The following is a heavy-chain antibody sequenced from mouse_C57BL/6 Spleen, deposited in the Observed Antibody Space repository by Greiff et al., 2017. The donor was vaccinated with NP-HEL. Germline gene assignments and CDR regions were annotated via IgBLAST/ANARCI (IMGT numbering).Heavy chain of an antibody. D-gene: IGHD3-3*01. CDR2: IYPGGGYT. J-gene: IGHJ1*03. Sequence: QVQLQQSGAELVRPGTSVKMSCKASGYTFTNYWIGWAKQRPGHGLEWIGDIYPGGGYTNYNEKFKGKATLTADKSSSTAYMQFSSLTSEDSAIYYCARWGGGDPWYFDVWGTGTTVTVSS. V-gene: IGHV1-63*01. CDR3: ARWGGGDPWYFDV. CDR1: GYTFTNYW.